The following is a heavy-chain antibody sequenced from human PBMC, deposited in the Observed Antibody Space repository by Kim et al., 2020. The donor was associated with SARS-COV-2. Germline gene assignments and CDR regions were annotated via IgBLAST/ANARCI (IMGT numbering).Heavy chain of an antibody. J-gene: IGHJ4*02. V-gene: IGHV1-46*01. CDR1: GYTFTSYY. D-gene: IGHD3-10*01. CDR2: INPSNDAT. CDR3: SRNRIPMVRGAPDY. Sequence: ASVKVSCKASGYTFTSYYVHWVRQAPGQGLEWMGIINPSNDATTSAQKFQGRVTLTRDTSTSTVYMELSSLISDDTALYYCSRNRIPMVRGAPDYWGQGT.